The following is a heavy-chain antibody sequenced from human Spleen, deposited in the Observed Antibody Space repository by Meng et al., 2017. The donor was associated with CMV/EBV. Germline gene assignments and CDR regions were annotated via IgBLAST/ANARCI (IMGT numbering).Heavy chain of an antibody. CDR1: GFTVSSSA. CDR2: IWNDGKRK. D-gene: IGHD3-10*01. CDR3: AKGSLGATPFGWLDY. V-gene: IGHV3-33*06. Sequence: SGFTVSSSAMHWVRQAPGKGLEWVAVIWNDGKRKYYADSVKGRFTVSRDNSKNTLYLQLNSLRAEDTAIYYCAKGSLGATPFGWLDYWGQGTLVTVSS. J-gene: IGHJ4*02.